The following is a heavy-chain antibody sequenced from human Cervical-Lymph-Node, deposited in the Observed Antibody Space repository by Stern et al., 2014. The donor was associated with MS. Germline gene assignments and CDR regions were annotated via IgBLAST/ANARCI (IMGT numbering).Heavy chain of an antibody. V-gene: IGHV4-61*02. Sequence: QVQLVESGPGLVKPSQTLSLTCTVSGGSISSGSYYWSWIRQPAGKGLEWIGRIYTSGSTNYNPSLKSRVTISVDKSKNQFSLKLSSVTAADTAVYYCARYRGSGYSNWFDPWGQGTLVTVSS. J-gene: IGHJ5*02. CDR1: GGSISSGSYY. CDR2: IYTSGST. D-gene: IGHD3-22*01. CDR3: ARYRGSGYSNWFDP.